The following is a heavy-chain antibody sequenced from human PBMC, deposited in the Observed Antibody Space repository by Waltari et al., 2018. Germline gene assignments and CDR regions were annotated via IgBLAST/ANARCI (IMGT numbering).Heavy chain of an antibody. CDR2: ISWNSGSI. Sequence: EMRLVESGGAVTQPGRSLRLSCVPSGFRFDAYAMPWVRQVPGKGLEWVSLISWNSGSIFYSDSLKSRVTISRDNSRNSLHLHINNLRSEDTALYFCARDMAGGGGTSGWIDFWGQGTLVTVSS. J-gene: IGHJ4*02. CDR3: ARDMAGGGGTSGWIDF. V-gene: IGHV3-43D*03. D-gene: IGHD3-16*01. CDR1: GFRFDAYA.